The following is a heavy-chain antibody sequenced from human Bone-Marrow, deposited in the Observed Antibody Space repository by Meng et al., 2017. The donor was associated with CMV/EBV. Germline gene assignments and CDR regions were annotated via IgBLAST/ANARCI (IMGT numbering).Heavy chain of an antibody. CDR3: AREAGGIAASPKGGMDV. Sequence: SCKASGFTFSSYWMSWVRQAPGKGLEWVANIKQDGSEKYYVDSVKGRFTISRDNAKNSLYLQMNSLRAEDTAVYYCAREAGGIAASPKGGMDVWGQGTTVTVSS. D-gene: IGHD6-13*01. CDR1: GFTFSSYW. J-gene: IGHJ6*02. CDR2: IKQDGSEK. V-gene: IGHV3-7*01.